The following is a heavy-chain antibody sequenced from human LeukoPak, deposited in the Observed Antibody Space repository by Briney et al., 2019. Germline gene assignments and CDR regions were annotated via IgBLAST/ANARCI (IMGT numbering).Heavy chain of an antibody. CDR2: IYYSGST. J-gene: IGHJ4*02. CDR1: GGSISSSSYY. Sequence: SEALSLTCTVSGGSISSSSYYWGWIRQPPGKGLEWIGSIYYSGSTYYNPSLKSRVTISVDTSKNQFSLKLSSVTAADTAVYYCARDCLYYYDSSGYLAGEYWGQGTLVTVSS. D-gene: IGHD3-22*01. V-gene: IGHV4-39*07. CDR3: ARDCLYYYDSSGYLAGEY.